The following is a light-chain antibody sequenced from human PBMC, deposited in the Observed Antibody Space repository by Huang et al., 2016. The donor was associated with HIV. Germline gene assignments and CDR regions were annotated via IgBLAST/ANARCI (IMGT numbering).Light chain of an antibody. V-gene: IGKV3-11*01. CDR2: DAS. J-gene: IGKJ2*01. CDR3: QQRSSWYT. CDR1: QSVSTY. Sequence: EIVLTQSPATLSLSPGESATLSCRASQSVSTYLAWYQQTPGQAPRLLIYDASNRATGIPARFSGSGSGTDFTLTISSLEPEDFAIYYCQQRSSWYTFGQGTKLEIK.